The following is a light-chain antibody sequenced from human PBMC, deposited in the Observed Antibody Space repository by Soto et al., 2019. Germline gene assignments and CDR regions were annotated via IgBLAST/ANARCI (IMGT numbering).Light chain of an antibody. Sequence: QSALTQPASVSGSPGQSITISCTGTSSDVGSYNLVSWYQQHPGKAPKPMIYEVSKRPSGVSNRFSGSKSGNTASLTISGLQAEDEADYYCCSYAGSSTFGVFGGGTQLTVL. CDR3: CSYAGSSTFGV. CDR2: EVS. CDR1: SSDVGSYNL. V-gene: IGLV2-23*02. J-gene: IGLJ2*01.